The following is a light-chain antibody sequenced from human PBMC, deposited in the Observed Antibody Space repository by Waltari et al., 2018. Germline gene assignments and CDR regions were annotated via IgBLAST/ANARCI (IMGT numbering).Light chain of an antibody. CDR3: QQYNSYSLLT. J-gene: IGKJ4*01. Sequence: DIQMTQSPSTLSASVGDRVTITCRASQSISNWLAWYQQKPGKAPKLLIYKASTLESGGPVRFSGSGSGTEFTHTISSLQPDDFATYYCQQYNSYSLLTFGGETKVEIK. CDR2: KAS. CDR1: QSISNW. V-gene: IGKV1-5*03.